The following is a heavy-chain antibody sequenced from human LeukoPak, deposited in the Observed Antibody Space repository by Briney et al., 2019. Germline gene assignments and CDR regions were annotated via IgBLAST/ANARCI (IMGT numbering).Heavy chain of an antibody. CDR2: IYIGGNT. D-gene: IGHD1-26*01. J-gene: IGHJ4*02. CDR1: GFTVSNNY. Sequence: GGSLRLSCAASGFTVSNNYMSWVRQAPGKGLEWVSVIYIGGNTYYADSVKGRFTISRDNSKNTLYLQMNNLRAEDSAVYYCARSESGSYSENWGQGTLVTVSS. CDR3: ARSESGSYSEN. V-gene: IGHV3-66*01.